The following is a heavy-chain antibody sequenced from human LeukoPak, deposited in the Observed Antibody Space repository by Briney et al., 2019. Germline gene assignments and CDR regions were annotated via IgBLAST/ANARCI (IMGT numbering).Heavy chain of an antibody. CDR2: IYHSGST. V-gene: IGHV4-30-2*01. J-gene: IGHJ4*02. CDR1: GGSISSGGYS. Sequence: SQTLSLTCAVSGGSISSGGYSWSWIRQPPGKGLEWIGYIYHSGSTYYNPSLKSRVTISVDRSKNQFSLKLSSVTAADTAVYYCARSRDGYLDYWGQGTLVTVSS. CDR3: ARSRDGYLDY. D-gene: IGHD5-24*01.